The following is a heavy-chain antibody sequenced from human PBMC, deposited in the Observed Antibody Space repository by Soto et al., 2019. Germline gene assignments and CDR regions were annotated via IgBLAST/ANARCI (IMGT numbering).Heavy chain of an antibody. CDR3: AKMERSIEGLSVYYLDD. V-gene: IGHV4-59*08. J-gene: IGHJ4*02. D-gene: IGHD1-26*01. Sequence: SETLSLTCTVSGASISNYYWSWIRQSPEKGLEWIGYISYNGNTNYNPSLKSRITISGVTSKNQFSLKLSGVTAADTAVYYCAKMERSIEGLSVYYLDDWGQGTLVTVSS. CDR2: ISYNGNT. CDR1: GASISNYY.